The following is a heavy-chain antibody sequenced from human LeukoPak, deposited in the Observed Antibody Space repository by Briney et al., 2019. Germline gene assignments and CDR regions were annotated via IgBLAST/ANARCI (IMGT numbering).Heavy chain of an antibody. J-gene: IGHJ4*02. CDR2: IYYSGSV. V-gene: IGHV4-61*05. Sequence: SETLSLTCTVSGVSIRGDTYYWGWIRQPPGKGLEWIGYIYYSGSVNYNPSLKSRVTISVDTSKNQFSLNLSSVTAADTAVYYCARLGSYFDYWGQGTQVTVSS. CDR1: GVSIRGDTYY. CDR3: ARLGSYFDY.